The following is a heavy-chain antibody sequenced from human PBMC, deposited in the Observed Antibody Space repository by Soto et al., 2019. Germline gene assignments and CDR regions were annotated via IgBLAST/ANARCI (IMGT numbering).Heavy chain of an antibody. CDR1: SGSISSNSYL. CDR3: ARQGRNTKIVILRHYATDF. CDR2: ILYSGDT. Sequence: SETLSLTCNVSSGSISSNSYLWCWIRQPPGKGLEWIGAILYSGDTYYSESLKSRVTMSVDTAKNQFSLKLNSVTAADTAVYYCARQGRNTKIVILRHYATDFWGQGTAVTVSS. D-gene: IGHD3-22*01. V-gene: IGHV4-39*01. J-gene: IGHJ6*02.